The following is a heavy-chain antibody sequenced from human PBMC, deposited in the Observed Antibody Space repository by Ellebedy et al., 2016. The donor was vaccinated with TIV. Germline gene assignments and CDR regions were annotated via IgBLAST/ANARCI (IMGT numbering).Heavy chain of an antibody. J-gene: IGHJ5*02. V-gene: IGHV3-15*01. Sequence: GGSLRLSCAASGFTFYTDWMSWVRQAPGKGLEWVGRIKSKSDGGTPDYAAPVKGRFTISRDDSRNTLYLNMNSLRSEDTAVYYCTAPRYNWNDGGVDPWGQGTLVTVSS. CDR2: IKSKSDGGTP. CDR3: TAPRYNWNDGGVDP. CDR1: GFTFYTDW. D-gene: IGHD1-20*01.